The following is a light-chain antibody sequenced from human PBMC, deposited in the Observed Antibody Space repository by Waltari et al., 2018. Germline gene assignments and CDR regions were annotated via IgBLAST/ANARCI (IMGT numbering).Light chain of an antibody. J-gene: IGLJ1*01. CDR2: DVS. V-gene: IGLV2-14*01. CDR1: TSDVVGYNY. CDR3: SSYTSSSSYV. Sequence: QSALTQPASVSGSPGQSIPIPCTGTTSDVVGYNYVPWYQQHPSTAPQLLIYDVSKRPSGVSNRFSGSKSGNTASLTISGLQAEDEADYYCSSYTSSSSYVFGTGTKVTVL.